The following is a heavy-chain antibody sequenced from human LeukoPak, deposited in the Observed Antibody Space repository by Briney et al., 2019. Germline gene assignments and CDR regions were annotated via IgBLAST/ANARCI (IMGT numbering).Heavy chain of an antibody. J-gene: IGHJ4*02. Sequence: SETLSLTCAVSGASVSGNYWSWIRQSPEKGLEWIGHIFHDGVTDYNPSLKSRVTILPDTSKNQFSLRLTSVTAADTAVYYCARFSRWLPFEYWGQGTLVTVSS. CDR2: IFHDGVT. CDR3: ARFSRWLPFEY. D-gene: IGHD5-12*01. CDR1: GASVSGNY. V-gene: IGHV4-59*02.